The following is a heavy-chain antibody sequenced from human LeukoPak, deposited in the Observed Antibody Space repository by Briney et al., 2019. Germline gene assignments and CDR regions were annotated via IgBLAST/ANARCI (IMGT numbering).Heavy chain of an antibody. Sequence: PGGSLRLSCAASGFTFSSYGMHWVRQAPGKGLEWVAFIRYDGSNKYYADSVKGRFTISRDNSKNTLYLQMNSLRAEDTAVYYCAKDRRPFSESSFDYWGQGTLVTVSS. CDR2: IRYDGSNK. CDR3: AKDRRPFSESSFDY. CDR1: GFTFSSYG. D-gene: IGHD6-19*01. V-gene: IGHV3-30*02. J-gene: IGHJ4*02.